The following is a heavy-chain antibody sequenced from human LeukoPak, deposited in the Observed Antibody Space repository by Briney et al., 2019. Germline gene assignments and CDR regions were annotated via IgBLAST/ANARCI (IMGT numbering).Heavy chain of an antibody. J-gene: IGHJ4*02. CDR2: VNIGGST. D-gene: IGHD2-8*01. CDR1: GGSISTYY. V-gene: IGHV4-4*07. CDR3: ARETRNCTNGVCSNRDFYY. Sequence: SETLSLTCTVSGGSISTYYWNWIRQPAGKGLEWIGRVNIGGSTNYNPSLQSRVTMSVDTSKNQFSLKLSSVTAADTAVYYCARETRNCTNGVCSNRDFYYWGQGTLVTVSS.